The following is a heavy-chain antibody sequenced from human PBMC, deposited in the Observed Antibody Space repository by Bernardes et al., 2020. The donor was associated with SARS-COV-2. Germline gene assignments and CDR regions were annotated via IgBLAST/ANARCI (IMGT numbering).Heavy chain of an antibody. D-gene: IGHD3-9*01. CDR2: ISSSSSTI. V-gene: IGHV3-48*01. CDR1: GFTFSSYS. Sequence: GGSLRLSCAASGFTFSSYSMNWVRQAPGKGLEWVSYISSSSSTIYYAASVKGRFTISRDNAKNSLYLQMNSLRAEDTAVYYCARARPTDYDILTGYLSFDYWGQGTLVTVSS. J-gene: IGHJ4*02. CDR3: ARARPTDYDILTGYLSFDY.